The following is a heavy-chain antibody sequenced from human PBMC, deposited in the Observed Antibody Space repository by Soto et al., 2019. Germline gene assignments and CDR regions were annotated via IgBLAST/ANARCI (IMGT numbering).Heavy chain of an antibody. D-gene: IGHD6-13*01. CDR3: ARGRSSTYLTGYYFDY. CDR1: DGSISSYY. Sequence: KPSETLSLTCTVSDGSISSYYWTWIRQPPGKGLEWIGNTYYSGSTDYNPSLKSRVTISVDTSKNWVSLNLYSVTAADTAVYFCARGRSSTYLTGYYFDYWGQGTLVTVSS. CDR2: TYYSGST. V-gene: IGHV4-59*01. J-gene: IGHJ4*02.